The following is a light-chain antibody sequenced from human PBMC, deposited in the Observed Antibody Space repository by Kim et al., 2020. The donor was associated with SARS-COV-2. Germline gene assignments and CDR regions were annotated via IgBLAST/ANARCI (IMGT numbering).Light chain of an antibody. CDR1: NIGSKS. Sequence: SYELTQPPSASVAPGETARITCGGNNIGSKSVHWYQQKPGQAPVVVIYYDGDRPSGIPERFSGSNSGNTATLTISRVEARDEADYYCQGRDSNSGLWMFGGGTQLTVL. J-gene: IGLJ3*02. V-gene: IGLV3-21*04. CDR3: QGRDSNSGLWM. CDR2: YDG.